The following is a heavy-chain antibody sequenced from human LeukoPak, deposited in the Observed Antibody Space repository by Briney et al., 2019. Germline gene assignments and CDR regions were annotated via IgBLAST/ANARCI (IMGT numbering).Heavy chain of an antibody. D-gene: IGHD2-8*02. CDR3: ARGSGWFDP. J-gene: IGHJ5*02. V-gene: IGHV3-30*03. CDR2: ISYDGSNK. Sequence: GRSLRLSCAASGFTFSSYGMHWVRQAPGKGLEWVAVISYDGSNKYYADSVKGRFTISRDNSKNTLYLQMNSLRAEDTAVYYCARGSGWFDPWGQGTLVTVPS. CDR1: GFTFSSYG.